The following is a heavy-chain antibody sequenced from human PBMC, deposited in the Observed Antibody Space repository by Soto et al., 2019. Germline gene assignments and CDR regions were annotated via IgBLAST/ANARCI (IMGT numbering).Heavy chain of an antibody. Sequence: EVQLVESGGGLVKPGGSLRLSCAASGFTFSSYSMNWVRQAPGKGLEWVSSISSSSSYIYYADSVKGRFTISRDNAKNSLYLQMNSRRAEDTAVYYCARGSGSYYDYWGQGTLVTVSS. J-gene: IGHJ4*02. CDR3: ARGSGSYYDY. D-gene: IGHD1-26*01. CDR1: GFTFSSYS. CDR2: ISSSSSYI. V-gene: IGHV3-21*01.